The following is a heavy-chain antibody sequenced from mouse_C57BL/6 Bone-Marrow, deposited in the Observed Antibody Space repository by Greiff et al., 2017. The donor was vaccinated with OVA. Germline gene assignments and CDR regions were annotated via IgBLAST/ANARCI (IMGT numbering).Heavy chain of an antibody. J-gene: IGHJ1*03. CDR2: INPNNGGT. CDR3: ARSLYGSWYFDV. D-gene: IGHD1-1*01. CDR1: GYTFTDYN. Sequence: EVQLQQSGPELVKPGASVKIPCKASGYTFTDYNMDWVKQSHGKSLEWIGDINPNNGGTIYNQKFKGKATLTVDKSSSTAYMELRSLTSEDTAVYYCARSLYGSWYFDVWGTGTTVTVSS. V-gene: IGHV1-18*01.